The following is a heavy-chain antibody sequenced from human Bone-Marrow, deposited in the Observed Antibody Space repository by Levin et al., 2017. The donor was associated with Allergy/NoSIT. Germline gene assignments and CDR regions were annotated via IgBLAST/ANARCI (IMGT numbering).Heavy chain of an antibody. V-gene: IGHV4-30-2*01. J-gene: IGHJ5*02. D-gene: IGHD3-10*01. CDR2: IFHSGSA. CDR1: GDSMSSGGYS. CDR3: ARGWRISLLRGEIINWFDP. Sequence: SETLSLTCAVSGDSMSSGGYSWSWLRQPPGTGLEWIGHIFHSGSAYYNPALKSRCTISVDRSKNQFSLRLTSVTAADTAVYYCARGWRISLLRGEIINWFDPWGRGTLVIVSS.